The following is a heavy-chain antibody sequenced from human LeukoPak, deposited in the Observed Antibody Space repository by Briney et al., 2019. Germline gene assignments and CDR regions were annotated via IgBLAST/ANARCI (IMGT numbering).Heavy chain of an antibody. Sequence: GGSLRLSCVASGFILNGYGMHWVRQAPGKGLEWVAVISYDGSNKYYADSVKGRFTISRDNSKNTLYLQMNSLRAEDTAVYYCARDRIWFGELYIFDYWGQGTLVTVSS. V-gene: IGHV3-30*03. CDR2: ISYDGSNK. CDR3: ARDRIWFGELYIFDY. D-gene: IGHD3-10*01. J-gene: IGHJ4*02. CDR1: GFILNGYG.